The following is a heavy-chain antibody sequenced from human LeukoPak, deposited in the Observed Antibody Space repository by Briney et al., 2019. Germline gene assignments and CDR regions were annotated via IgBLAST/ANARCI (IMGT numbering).Heavy chain of an antibody. Sequence: GESLKISCKGSGYTFPYYWIAWVRQIPGKGLEWMGIIYPDDSDTRYSPSFQGLVTISADKSITTAYLQWSSLKASDTAMYYCARLRSSSWYTVDYWGQGTLVTVSS. CDR1: GYTFPYYW. CDR2: IYPDDSDT. D-gene: IGHD6-13*01. J-gene: IGHJ4*02. V-gene: IGHV5-51*01. CDR3: ARLRSSSWYTVDY.